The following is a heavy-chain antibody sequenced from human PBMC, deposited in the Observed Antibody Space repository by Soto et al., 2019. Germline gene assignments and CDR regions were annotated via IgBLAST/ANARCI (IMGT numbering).Heavy chain of an antibody. D-gene: IGHD1-7*01. CDR3: ASRDPGTRVDY. J-gene: IGHJ4*02. Sequence: WETLSLTCAVSGGSFTSNNWWTWVRQPPGQGLEWIGEIYRTRSTNYNPSLKSRATIALDKSENQFSLKVTSLTAADTAVDYFASRDPGTRVDYWGQGTLVTVSS. CDR1: GGSFTSNNW. V-gene: IGHV4-4*02. CDR2: IYRTRST.